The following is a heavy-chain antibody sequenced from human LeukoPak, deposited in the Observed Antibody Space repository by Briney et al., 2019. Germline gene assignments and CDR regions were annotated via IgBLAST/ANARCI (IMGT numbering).Heavy chain of an antibody. CDR2: IKSDGSEK. CDR1: GFTFSSYW. V-gene: IGHV3-7*01. J-gene: IGHJ4*02. Sequence: GGSLRLSCAASGFTFSSYWMSWVRQAPGKGLEWVANIKSDGSEKYYVDSVKGRFTISRDNAKNSLYLQMNSLTAEDTAVYYCARITFYYDRSGYIPDFDSWGQGTLVTVSS. CDR3: ARITFYYDRSGYIPDFDS. D-gene: IGHD3-22*01.